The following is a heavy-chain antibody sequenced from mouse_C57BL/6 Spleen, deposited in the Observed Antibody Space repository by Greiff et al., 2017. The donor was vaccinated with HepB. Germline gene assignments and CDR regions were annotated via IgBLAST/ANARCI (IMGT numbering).Heavy chain of an antibody. CDR3: ARGGGRRMYYGSSYWYFDV. Sequence: QVQLQQPGAELVMPGASVKLSCKASGYTFTSYWMHWVKQRPGQGLEWIGEIDPSDSYTNYNQKFKGKSTLTVDKSSSTAYMQLSSLTSEDSAVYYCARGGGRRMYYGSSYWYFDVWGTGTTVTVSS. CDR2: IDPSDSYT. CDR1: GYTFTSYW. D-gene: IGHD1-1*01. V-gene: IGHV1-69*01. J-gene: IGHJ1*03.